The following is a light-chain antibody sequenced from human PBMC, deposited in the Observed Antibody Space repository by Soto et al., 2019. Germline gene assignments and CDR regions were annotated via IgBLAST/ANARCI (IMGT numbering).Light chain of an antibody. CDR1: SSDVGAYNF. CDR2: NVY. Sequence: QSALTQPASVSGSPGQSITISCTGTSSDVGAYNFVSWHHQHPGKAPKLMIYNVYDRPSGISYRFSGSKSGNTASLTISGLQGEDEADYYCSAYTVSRTYVFGTGTKLTVL. V-gene: IGLV2-14*03. J-gene: IGLJ1*01. CDR3: SAYTVSRTYV.